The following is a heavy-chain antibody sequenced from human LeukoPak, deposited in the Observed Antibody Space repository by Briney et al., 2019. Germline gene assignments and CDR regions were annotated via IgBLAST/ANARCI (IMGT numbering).Heavy chain of an antibody. CDR2: IIPILGIA. J-gene: IGHJ5*02. CDR1: GGTFSSYA. D-gene: IGHD1-1*01. CDR3: ARVPFSTGTEYNWFDP. Sequence: SVKVSCKASGGTFSSYAISWVRQAPGQGLVWMGRIIPILGIANYAQKFQGRVTITADKSTSTAYMELSSLRSEDTAVYYCARVPFSTGTEYNWFDPWGQGTLVTVSS. V-gene: IGHV1-69*04.